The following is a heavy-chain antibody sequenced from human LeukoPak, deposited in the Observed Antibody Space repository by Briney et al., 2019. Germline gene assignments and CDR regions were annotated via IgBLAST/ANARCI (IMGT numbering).Heavy chain of an antibody. CDR1: GFTFSSYT. D-gene: IGHD3-10*01. V-gene: IGHV3-23*01. J-gene: IGHJ6*02. Sequence: GGSLRLSCAASGFTFSSYTMSWVRQAPGKGLEWVSTISDSGANIYYGGSVKGRFTISRDNSKNTLYLQMKSLRGEDTAVYYCARSYYYGSGSSFYYYYGMDVWGQGTTVTVSS. CDR2: ISDSGANI. CDR3: ARSYYYGSGSSFYYYYGMDV.